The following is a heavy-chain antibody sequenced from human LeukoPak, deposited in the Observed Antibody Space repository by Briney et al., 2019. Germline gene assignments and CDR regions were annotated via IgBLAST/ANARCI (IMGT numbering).Heavy chain of an antibody. V-gene: IGHV4-34*01. Sequence: PSETLSLTCAVYGGSFSGYYWSWIRQPPGKGLKWIGEINHSGSTNYNPSLKSRVTISVDTSKNQCSLKLSSVTAADTAVYYCASRGYSGYEPFDYWGQGTLVTVSS. D-gene: IGHD5-12*01. CDR2: INHSGST. CDR1: GGSFSGYY. CDR3: ASRGYSGYEPFDY. J-gene: IGHJ4*02.